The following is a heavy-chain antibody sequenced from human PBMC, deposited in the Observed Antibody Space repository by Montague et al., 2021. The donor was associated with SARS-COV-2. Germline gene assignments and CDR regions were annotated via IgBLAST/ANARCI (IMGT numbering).Heavy chain of an antibody. V-gene: IGHV4-61*02. CDR1: GGAMNSVSDF. CDR3: TTDTDWRGIGY. CDR2: VRPGGRT. Sequence: TLSLTCTVSGGAMNSVSDFWGWIRQPSGKGLEWIGRVRPGGRTNYNPSLGSRVTVSLDTSKSQFSLKLSSVTAADSAVYYCTTDTDWRGIGYWGLGTLVTVSS. J-gene: IGHJ4*02. D-gene: IGHD3/OR15-3a*01.